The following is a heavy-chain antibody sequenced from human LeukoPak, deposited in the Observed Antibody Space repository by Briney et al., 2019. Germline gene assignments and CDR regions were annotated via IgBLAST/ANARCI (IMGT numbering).Heavy chain of an antibody. CDR3: ARSRPGGYGYWDY. CDR2: INPSGGST. CDR1: GYTFTSYY. J-gene: IGHJ4*02. V-gene: IGHV1-46*01. Sequence: ASVKVSCKASGYTFTSYYIHWVRQAPGQGLEWMGIINPSGGSTSYAQKFQGRVTMTRDMSTSTVYMELSSLRSEDTAVYYCARSRPGGYGYWDYWGQGTLVTVSS. D-gene: IGHD5-18*01.